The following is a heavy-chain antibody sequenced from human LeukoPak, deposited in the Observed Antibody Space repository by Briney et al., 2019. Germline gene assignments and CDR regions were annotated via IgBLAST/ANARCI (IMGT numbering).Heavy chain of an antibody. V-gene: IGHV1-24*01. D-gene: IGHD6-19*01. Sequence: AASVTVSCTVSGYTLTELSMHWVRQAPGKGLEWMGGFDPEDGETIYEQKFQGRVTITADESTSTAYMELSSLRSEDTAVYYCARGGSRIAVAGNFDYWGQGTLVTVPS. J-gene: IGHJ4*02. CDR3: ARGGSRIAVAGNFDY. CDR1: GYTLTELS. CDR2: FDPEDGET.